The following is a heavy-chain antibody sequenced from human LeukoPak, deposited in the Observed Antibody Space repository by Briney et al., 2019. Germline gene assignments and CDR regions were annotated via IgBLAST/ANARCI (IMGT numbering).Heavy chain of an antibody. CDR1: GFTFSSYA. D-gene: IGHD5-24*01. Sequence: GGSLRLSCAASGFTFSSYAMSWVRQAPGKGLKWVSTINDNGDGTYYADSVKGRFTISRDNSYNTVSLQMNSLRAEDTAVYYCAKNGKERWLQFLHFDYWGQGTLVTVSS. J-gene: IGHJ4*02. V-gene: IGHV3-23*01. CDR3: AKNGKERWLQFLHFDY. CDR2: INDNGDGT.